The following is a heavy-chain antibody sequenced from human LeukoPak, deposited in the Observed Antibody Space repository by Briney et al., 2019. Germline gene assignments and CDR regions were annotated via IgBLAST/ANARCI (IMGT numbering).Heavy chain of an antibody. J-gene: IGHJ4*02. CDR2: VYHTGHT. D-gene: IGHD3-16*01. CDR1: GDSISGYY. Sequence: KTSETLSLTCTVSGDSISGYYWSWIRQPPGKGLEWIGYVYHTGHTHYSPSLKSRVTVSLGTSRNQVSLILSSVTAADTAVYYCARHRFGHLFDYWGQGTLVFVSS. V-gene: IGHV4-59*01. CDR3: ARHRFGHLFDY.